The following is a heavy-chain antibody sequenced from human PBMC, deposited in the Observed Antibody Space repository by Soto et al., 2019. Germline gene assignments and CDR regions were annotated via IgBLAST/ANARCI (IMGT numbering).Heavy chain of an antibody. Sequence: QGLVVESGGGVVQPGMSRRLSCVASGFTFSDFAMHWVRQAPGKGLEWVAVISYDGNNIYYADSVKGRFSISRDNSKNTVYLHMNILRAEDTAVYHCAMVSAFDFWSGHFVFGWFDSWGQGTQVTVSS. CDR2: ISYDGNNI. CDR1: GFTFSDFA. D-gene: IGHD3-3*01. CDR3: AMVSAFDFWSGHFVFGWFDS. J-gene: IGHJ5*01. V-gene: IGHV3-33*05.